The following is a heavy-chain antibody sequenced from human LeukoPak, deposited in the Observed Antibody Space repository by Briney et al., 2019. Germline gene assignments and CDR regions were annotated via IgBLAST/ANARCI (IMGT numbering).Heavy chain of an antibody. D-gene: IGHD3-22*01. V-gene: IGHV3-23*01. CDR2: ISGSGGST. CDR1: GFTFSSYA. CDR3: ASPTRDYYDSSGMFGY. J-gene: IGHJ4*02. Sequence: GGSLRLSCAASGFTFSSYAMSWVRQAPGKGLEGVSAISGSGGSTYYADSVKGRFTISRDNSKNTLYLQMNSLRAEDTAVYYCASPTRDYYDSSGMFGYWGQGTLVTVSS.